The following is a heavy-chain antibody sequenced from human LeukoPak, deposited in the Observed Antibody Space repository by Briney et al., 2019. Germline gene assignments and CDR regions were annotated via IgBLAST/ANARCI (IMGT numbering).Heavy chain of an antibody. J-gene: IGHJ4*02. Sequence: GESLKISCKGSGYTFTSYYMHWVRQAPGQGLEWMGIINPSGGSTSYAQKFQGRVTVTRDTSTSTVHMELSGLRSEDTAVYYCARDQEGFDYWGQGTLVTVSS. CDR1: GYTFTSYY. V-gene: IGHV1-46*01. CDR2: INPSGGST. CDR3: ARDQEGFDY.